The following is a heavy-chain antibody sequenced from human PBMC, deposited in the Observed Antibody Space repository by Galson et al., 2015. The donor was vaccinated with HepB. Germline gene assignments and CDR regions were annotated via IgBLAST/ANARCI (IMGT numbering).Heavy chain of an antibody. J-gene: IGHJ6*02. CDR3: ATPYFGSARRVPGDYGMGV. D-gene: IGHD3-10*01. CDR1: GSTFI. V-gene: IGHV1-3*01. CDR2: INGGNGNT. Sequence: SVKVSCKASGSTFINWLRQAPGQSLEWMGWINGGNGNTKYSQKFQGRVTITRDTSANTAYMELSGLTSEDTAVYYCATPYFGSARRVPGDYGMGVWGQGTTVTVSS.